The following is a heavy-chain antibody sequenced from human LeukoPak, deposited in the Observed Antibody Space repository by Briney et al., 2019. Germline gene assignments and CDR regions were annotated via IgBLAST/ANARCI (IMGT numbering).Heavy chain of an antibody. V-gene: IGHV4-39*01. CDR2: IYYSGST. J-gene: IGHJ4*02. CDR3: ARQDYGSGSHY. D-gene: IGHD3-10*01. CDR1: GGSISSSSYY. Sequence: SETLSLTCTVSGGSISSSSYYWGWIRQPPGKGLEWIGSIYYSGSTYYNPSLKSRVTISVDTSKNQFSLKLSSVTAADTAVYYCARQDYGSGSHYWGQGTLVTVSS.